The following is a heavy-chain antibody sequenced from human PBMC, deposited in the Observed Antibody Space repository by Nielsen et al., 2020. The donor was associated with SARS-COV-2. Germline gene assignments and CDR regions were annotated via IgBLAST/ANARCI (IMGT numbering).Heavy chain of an antibody. J-gene: IGHJ6*02. CDR2: INEDGSVV. CDR3: ARSPFHRSSWYGMDV. D-gene: IGHD6-13*01. V-gene: IGHV3-7*02. CDR1: GLIFSSSW. Sequence: GGSLRLSCAASGLIFSSSWMVWVRQAPGKGLEWVANINEDGSVVNYVDSVKGRFTISRDNVKNSLYLQLSSLSAEDTAVYYCARSPFHRSSWYGMDVWGQGTTVTVSS.